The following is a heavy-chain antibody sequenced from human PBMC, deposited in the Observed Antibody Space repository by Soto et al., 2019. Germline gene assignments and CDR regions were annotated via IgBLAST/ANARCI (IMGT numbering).Heavy chain of an antibody. Sequence: QVQLQESSPGLVKPSQTLSLTCTVSGGSISSGGYYWSWIRQHPGKGLEWIGYIYYSGSTYYNPSLKSRVTISVDTSKNQFSLKLSSVTAADTAVYYCARETGYSSSWAIDYWGQGTLVTVSS. CDR2: IYYSGST. D-gene: IGHD6-13*01. V-gene: IGHV4-31*03. CDR3: ARETGYSSSWAIDY. J-gene: IGHJ4*02. CDR1: GGSISSGGYY.